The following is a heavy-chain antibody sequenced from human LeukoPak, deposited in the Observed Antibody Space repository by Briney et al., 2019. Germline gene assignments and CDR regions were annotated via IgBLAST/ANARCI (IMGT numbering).Heavy chain of an antibody. Sequence: PGGSLRLSCAASGFTFSSYSMNWVRQAPGKGLEWVSAISGSGGSTYYADSVKGRFTISRDNSKNTLYLQMNSLRAEDTAVYYCAKDGVPCIAAAVCDAFDIWGQGTMVTVSS. J-gene: IGHJ3*02. CDR2: ISGSGGST. V-gene: IGHV3-23*01. CDR1: GFTFSSYS. CDR3: AKDGVPCIAAAVCDAFDI. D-gene: IGHD6-13*01.